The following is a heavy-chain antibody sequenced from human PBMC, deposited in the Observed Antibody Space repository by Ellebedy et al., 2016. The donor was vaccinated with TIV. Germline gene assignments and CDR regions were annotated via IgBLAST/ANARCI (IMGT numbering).Heavy chain of an antibody. D-gene: IGHD1-26*01. CDR2: INHSGSP. V-gene: IGHV4-34*01. CDR1: GGSFSGYY. Sequence: MPSETLSLTCDLHGGSFSGYYWSWIRQLPGKGLEWIGEINHSGSPTYNPSLKSRVTISLDTSKTQLSLKLSSVTAADTAVYYCARGWRVGATMRMYWFDPWGQGTLVTVSS. CDR3: ARGWRVGATMRMYWFDP. J-gene: IGHJ5*02.